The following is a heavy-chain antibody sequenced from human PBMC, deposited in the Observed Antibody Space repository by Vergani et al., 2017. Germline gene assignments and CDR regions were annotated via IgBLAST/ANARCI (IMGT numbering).Heavy chain of an antibody. V-gene: IGHV4-39*01. CDR2: IYYSGST. CDR1: GASIRSSNYY. D-gene: IGHD6-19*01. Sequence: QLQLQESGPGLVKPSATLSLTCSVSGASIRSSNYYWGWIRQPPGKGLEWIASIYYSGSTYYNPSLKSRVTISVDTSKNQFSLKLSSVTAADTAVYCCARHATVGWLVELGWSVHRG. CDR3: ARHATVGWLVELGWSVH. J-gene: IGHJ6*01.